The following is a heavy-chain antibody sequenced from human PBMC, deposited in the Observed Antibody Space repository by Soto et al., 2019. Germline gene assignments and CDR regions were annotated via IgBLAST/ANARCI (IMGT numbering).Heavy chain of an antibody. CDR2: IYHSGST. CDR1: SGSISSSNW. V-gene: IGHV4-4*02. J-gene: IGHJ2*01. CDR3: ARHGTTPWYFDL. D-gene: IGHD4-17*01. Sequence: PSETLSLTCAVSSGSISSSNWWSWVRQPPGKGLEWIGEIYHSGSTNYNPSLKSRVTISVDKSKNQFSLKLSSVTAAATAVYYCARHGTTPWYFDLWGRGTLVTVSS.